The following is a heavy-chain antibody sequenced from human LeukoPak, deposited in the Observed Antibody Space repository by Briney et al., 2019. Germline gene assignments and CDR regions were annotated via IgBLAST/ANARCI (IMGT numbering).Heavy chain of an antibody. Sequence: SETLSLTCTVSGGSISSNSYYWGWMRQPPGKGLEWTGSIYYSGSTYYNPSLKSRVTISVDTSRNQFSLKLNSVTAADTAVFYCARREWSSTPFDYWGQGTLVTVSS. CDR2: IYYSGST. CDR1: GGSISSNSYY. J-gene: IGHJ4*02. V-gene: IGHV4-39*01. D-gene: IGHD2-8*01. CDR3: ARREWSSTPFDY.